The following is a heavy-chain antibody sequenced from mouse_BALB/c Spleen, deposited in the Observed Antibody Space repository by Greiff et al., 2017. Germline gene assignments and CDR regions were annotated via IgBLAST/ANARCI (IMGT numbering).Heavy chain of an antibody. CDR1: GFTFSSYG. CDR3: ARETSYAMDY. V-gene: IGHV5-6-3*01. J-gene: IGHJ4*01. CDR2: INSNGGST. Sequence: EVQLVESGGGLVQPGGSLKLSCAASGFTFSSYGMSWVRQTPDKRLELVATINSNGGSTYYPDSVKGRFTISRDNAKNTLYLQMSSLKSEDTAMYYWARETSYAMDYWGQGTSVTVSS.